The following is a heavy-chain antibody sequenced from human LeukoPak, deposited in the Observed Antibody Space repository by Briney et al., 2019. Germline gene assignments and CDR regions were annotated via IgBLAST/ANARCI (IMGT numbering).Heavy chain of an antibody. V-gene: IGHV3-21*01. J-gene: IGHJ3*02. Sequence: PGGSLRLSCAASGFTFSSYSMNWVRQAPGKGLEWVSSISSSSSYIYYADSVKGRFTISRDNAKNSLYLQMNSLGAEDTAVYYCARDRGWAFDIWGQGTMVTVSS. D-gene: IGHD2-15*01. CDR1: GFTFSSYS. CDR2: ISSSSSYI. CDR3: ARDRGWAFDI.